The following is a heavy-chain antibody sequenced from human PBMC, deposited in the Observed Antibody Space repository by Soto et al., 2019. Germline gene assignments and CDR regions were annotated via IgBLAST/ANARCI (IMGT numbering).Heavy chain of an antibody. CDR2: IYYSGST. J-gene: IGHJ4*02. CDR3: ARVKPHDSSGYYDY. Sequence: QVQLQESGPGLVKPSETLSLTCTVSGGSISSYYWSWIRQPPGKGLEWIGYIYYSGSTNYNPSLKSRVTTSVDTSKNQCSLKLSSVTAADTAVYYCARVKPHDSSGYYDYWGQGTLVTVSS. V-gene: IGHV4-59*01. D-gene: IGHD3-22*01. CDR1: GGSISSYY.